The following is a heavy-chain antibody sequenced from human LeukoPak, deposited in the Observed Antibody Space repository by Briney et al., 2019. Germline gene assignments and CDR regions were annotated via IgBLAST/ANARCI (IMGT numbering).Heavy chain of an antibody. V-gene: IGHV4-59*01. CDR3: ARGYSSSSEADY. Sequence: RPSETLSLTCTASGGSISSYYWSWIRQPPGKGLEWLGYIYYSGSTNYNPSLKSRVTISVDTSKNQFSLKLSSVTAADSAVYYCARGYSSSSEADYWGQGTLVTVSS. CDR1: GGSISSYY. D-gene: IGHD6-6*01. J-gene: IGHJ4*02. CDR2: IYYSGST.